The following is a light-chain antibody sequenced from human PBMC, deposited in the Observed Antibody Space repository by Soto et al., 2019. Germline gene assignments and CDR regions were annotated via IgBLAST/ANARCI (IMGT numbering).Light chain of an antibody. J-gene: IGKJ1*01. CDR1: QSVSSN. CDR3: QQYGSSLT. V-gene: IGKV3-15*01. CDR2: AAS. Sequence: EIVMTQSPSTLSVSPGERATLSCRASQSVSSNLAFYQQKPGRAPRLLIYAASTRATSIPARCSGSGAGTDSTLTSSRLEPEDFAVYYCQQYGSSLTFGQGTKVDIK.